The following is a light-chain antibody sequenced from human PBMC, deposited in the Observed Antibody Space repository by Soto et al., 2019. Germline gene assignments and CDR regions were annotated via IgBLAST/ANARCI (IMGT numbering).Light chain of an antibody. Sequence: QSVVAQPASLSVSPGQSMTISCTGTSSDVGAYNFVSWYQQHPGKAPKLMIYDVNNRPSGVSDRFSGSKSGNTASLTISGLRAEDEADYYCNSYTSSSTSYVFGTGTKVTVL. CDR2: DVN. V-gene: IGLV2-14*01. CDR1: SSDVGAYNF. J-gene: IGLJ1*01. CDR3: NSYTSSSTSYV.